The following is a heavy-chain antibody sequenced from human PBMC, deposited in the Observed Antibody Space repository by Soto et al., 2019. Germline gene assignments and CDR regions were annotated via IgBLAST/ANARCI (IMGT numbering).Heavy chain of an antibody. Sequence: ASVKVSRQASGFTFISSAVQWVRQARGQRLEGIGWIVVGSGNTNYAQKFQERVTITRDMSTSTAYMELSSLRSEDTAVYYCAADPHVLLGFGETNAFDIWGQGAMVTVSS. D-gene: IGHD3-10*01. CDR2: IVVGSGNT. CDR3: AADPHVLLGFGETNAFDI. J-gene: IGHJ3*02. V-gene: IGHV1-58*01. CDR1: GFTFISSA.